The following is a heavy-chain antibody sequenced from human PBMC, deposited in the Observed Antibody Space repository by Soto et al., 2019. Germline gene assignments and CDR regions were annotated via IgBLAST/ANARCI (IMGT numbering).Heavy chain of an antibody. CDR1: GGSISSYY. Sequence: SETLSLTCTVSGGSISSYYWSWIRQPPGRGLEWIGYIFYSGSTNYNPSLNSRVTISVDTSKNQFSLKLSSVTAADTAVYYCARHEISRGYYLTLDYWGQGTLVTVSS. V-gene: IGHV4-59*08. J-gene: IGHJ4*02. D-gene: IGHD3-22*01. CDR2: IFYSGST. CDR3: ARHEISRGYYLTLDY.